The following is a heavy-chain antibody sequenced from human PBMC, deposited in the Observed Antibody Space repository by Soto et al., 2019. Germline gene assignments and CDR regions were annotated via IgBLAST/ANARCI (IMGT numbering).Heavy chain of an antibody. D-gene: IGHD2-2*01. V-gene: IGHV1-18*01. J-gene: IGHJ4*02. CDR2: ISAYNGNT. CDR1: GYTFTSYG. Sequence: ASVKVSCKASGYTFTSYGISWVRQAPGQGLEWMGWISAYNGNTNYAQKLQGRVTMTTDTSTSTAYMELRSLRSDDTAVHYCAIVHCSSTSCYVSVGDFDYWGQGTLVTVSS. CDR3: AIVHCSSTSCYVSVGDFDY.